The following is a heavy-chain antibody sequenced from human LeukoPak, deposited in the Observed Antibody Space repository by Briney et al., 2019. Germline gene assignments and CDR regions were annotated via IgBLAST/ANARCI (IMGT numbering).Heavy chain of an antibody. V-gene: IGHV3-20*04. CDR2: IDRNGDST. D-gene: IGHD3-3*01. Sequence: PGGSLRLSCAASGFTFDDYGMSWVRQAPGKGLEWVSGIDRNGDSTGYADSVEGRFTISRDNAKNSLYLQMNSLRAEDTAVYYCAREITIFGVAVRWAYYMDVWGKGTTVTVSS. CDR1: GFTFDDYG. CDR3: AREITIFGVAVRWAYYMDV. J-gene: IGHJ6*03.